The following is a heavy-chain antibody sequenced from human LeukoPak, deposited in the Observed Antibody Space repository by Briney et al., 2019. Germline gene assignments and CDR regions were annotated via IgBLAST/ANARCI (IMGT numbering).Heavy chain of an antibody. CDR1: GFTFSNYY. V-gene: IGHV3-30-3*01. CDR2: ISDDGNRK. D-gene: IGHD1-26*01. J-gene: IGHJ4*02. CDR3: ARDPSGPNDY. Sequence: GGSLRLSCAASGFTFSNYYMHWGRQAPGKGLEWVAVISDDGNRKYYADSVQGRFTISRDNSKNTLYLQMNSLRAEDTAVYYCARDPSGPNDYWGQGTLVTVSS.